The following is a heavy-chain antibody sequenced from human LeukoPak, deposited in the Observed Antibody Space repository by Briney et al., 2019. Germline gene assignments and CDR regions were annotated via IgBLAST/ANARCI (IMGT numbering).Heavy chain of an antibody. V-gene: IGHV3-21*01. D-gene: IGHD1-26*01. CDR2: ISSISCYI. J-gene: IGHJ4*02. Sequence: PGGSLRLSCAASGFTFSRYSLNWVRQAPGKGLDWVSSISSISCYIYHADAVQGRFPISRDNANNPLYLQMNSLRAEDTAVYYCARDRHIVGGTTADYWGQGTLVTVSS. CDR1: GFTFSRYS. CDR3: ARDRHIVGGTTADY.